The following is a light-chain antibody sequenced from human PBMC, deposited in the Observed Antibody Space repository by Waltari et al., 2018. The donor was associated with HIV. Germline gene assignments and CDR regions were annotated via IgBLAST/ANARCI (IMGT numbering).Light chain of an antibody. CDR3: ATWDDSLSGVV. Sequence: SVLTQPPSASATPGQRVTISCSGSSSNIGTYYVYWYQQLPGATTKVLSVRNNRRPSGVPYRFAGFQSCTSASLAISGLRSEDEADYYCATWDDSLSGVVFGGGTKLTVL. CDR2: RNN. V-gene: IGLV1-47*01. J-gene: IGLJ2*01. CDR1: SSNIGTYY.